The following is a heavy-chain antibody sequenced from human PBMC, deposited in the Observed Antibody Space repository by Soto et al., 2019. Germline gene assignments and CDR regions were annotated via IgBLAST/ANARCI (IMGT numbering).Heavy chain of an antibody. CDR1: GFTFGNYG. D-gene: IGHD5-12*01. Sequence: QMQLVESGGGVVQPGTSLRVSCVASGFTFGNYGIHWVRQAPGKGLEWVAVVSYDGGVQLYADSVRDRFAISRDNSKNMLYLQMNSLRAEDTAVYYCAKRGEMATIQEDYWGQGTLVTVSS. CDR2: VSYDGGVQ. V-gene: IGHV3-30*18. CDR3: AKRGEMATIQEDY. J-gene: IGHJ4*02.